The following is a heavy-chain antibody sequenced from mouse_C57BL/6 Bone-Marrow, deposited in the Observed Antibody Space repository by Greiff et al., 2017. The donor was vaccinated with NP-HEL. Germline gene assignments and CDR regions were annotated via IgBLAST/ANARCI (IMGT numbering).Heavy chain of an antibody. CDR2: IYPRSGNT. CDR3: AREGTGLTWFAY. V-gene: IGHV1-81*01. CDR1: GYAFSSSW. Sequence: QVQLQQSGPELVKPGASVKISCKASGYAFSSSWMNWVKQRTGQGLEWIGEIYPRSGNTYYNEKFKGKATLTADKSSSTAYMELRSLTSEDSAVYFCAREGTGLTWFAYWGQGTLVTVSA. J-gene: IGHJ3*01. D-gene: IGHD4-1*01.